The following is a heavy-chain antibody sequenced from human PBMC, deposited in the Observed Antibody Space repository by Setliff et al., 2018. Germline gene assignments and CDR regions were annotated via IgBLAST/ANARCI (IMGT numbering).Heavy chain of an antibody. CDR3: TTGSVCVGDCYSGRLNY. Sequence: PGGSLRLSCAASGFTFSSYNMDWVRQAPGKGLEWVTFIRNDGSSQYYADSVQGRFTVSRDNSRNTLYLDMNSLKTEGTAVYYCTTGSVCVGDCYSGRLNYWGQGTLVTVSS. V-gene: IGHV3-30*02. CDR1: GFTFSSYN. J-gene: IGHJ4*02. D-gene: IGHD2-21*02. CDR2: IRNDGSSQ.